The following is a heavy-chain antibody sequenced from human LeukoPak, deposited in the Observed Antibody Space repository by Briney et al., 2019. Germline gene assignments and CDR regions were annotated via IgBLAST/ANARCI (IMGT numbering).Heavy chain of an antibody. J-gene: IGHJ3*02. Sequence: SETLSLTCTVSGGSISSSSYYWGWIRQPPGKGLEWIGSIYYSGSTYYNPSLKSRVTISVDTSKNQFFLKLSSVTAADTAVYYCARPDYGDYGGFGAFDIWGQGTMVTVSS. CDR3: ARPDYGDYGGFGAFDI. V-gene: IGHV4-39*01. CDR1: GGSISSSSYY. CDR2: IYYSGST. D-gene: IGHD4-17*01.